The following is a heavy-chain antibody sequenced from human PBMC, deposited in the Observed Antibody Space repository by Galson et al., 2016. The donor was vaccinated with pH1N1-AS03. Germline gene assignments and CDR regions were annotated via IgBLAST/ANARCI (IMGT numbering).Heavy chain of an antibody. CDR3: ARLHMTTAGSFNWFDP. D-gene: IGHD6-13*01. Sequence: SLRLSCAASGVTFSYYWMHWVRQAPGKGLVWVSGINSDGSGTMYADSVKGRFTVSRDNAKNSLYLQMSSLGAEDTAVYYCARLHMTTAGSFNWFDPWGQGTLVTVS. J-gene: IGHJ5*02. V-gene: IGHV3-74*03. CDR1: GVTFSYYW. CDR2: INSDGSGT.